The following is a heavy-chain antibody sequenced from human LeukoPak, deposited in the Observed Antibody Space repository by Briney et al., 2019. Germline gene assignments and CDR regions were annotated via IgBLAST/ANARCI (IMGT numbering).Heavy chain of an antibody. CDR1: GFTFSSYG. D-gene: IGHD4-17*01. Sequence: PGGSLRLSCAASGFTFSSYGMHWVRQAPGKGLEWVAVIWYDGSNKYYADSVKGRFTISRDNSKNTLYLQMNSLRAEDTAVYYCARVTVKRNWFDPWGQGTLVTVSS. CDR3: ARVTVKRNWFDP. CDR2: IWYDGSNK. V-gene: IGHV3-33*01. J-gene: IGHJ5*02.